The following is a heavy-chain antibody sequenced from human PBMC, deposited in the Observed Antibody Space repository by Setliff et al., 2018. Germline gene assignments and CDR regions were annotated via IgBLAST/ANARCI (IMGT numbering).Heavy chain of an antibody. CDR3: ARDSGDCSSTSCYRFDY. D-gene: IGHD2-2*01. CDR1: GFTFRSYW. V-gene: IGHV3-7*01. CDR2: IKKDGSIK. J-gene: IGHJ4*02. Sequence: GGSLRLSCAASGFTFRSYWMSWVRQAPGKGLEWVANIKKDGSIKYYADSVKGRFTISRNNAKNSLYLQMNSLRADDTAVYYCARDSGDCSSTSCYRFDYWGQGALVTVSS.